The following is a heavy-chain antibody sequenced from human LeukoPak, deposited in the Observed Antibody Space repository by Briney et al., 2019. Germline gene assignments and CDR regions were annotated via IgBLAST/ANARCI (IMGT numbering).Heavy chain of an antibody. D-gene: IGHD2-15*01. CDR1: GFTFSTYS. J-gene: IGHJ3*02. Sequence: GGSLRLSCAASGFTFSTYSMNWVRQAPGKGLEWVSYLSSSSGTIYYTDSVKGRFTISRDNAKNSLYLHMNSLRAEDTAVYYCARDRTYSAFDIWGQGTMVTVSS. V-gene: IGHV3-48*01. CDR2: LSSSSGTI. CDR3: ARDRTYSAFDI.